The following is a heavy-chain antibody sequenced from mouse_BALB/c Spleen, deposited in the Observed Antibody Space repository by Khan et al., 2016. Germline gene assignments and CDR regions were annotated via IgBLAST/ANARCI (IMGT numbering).Heavy chain of an antibody. J-gene: IGHJ3*01. D-gene: IGHD2-4*01. CDR3: ANYDYPWVAY. CDR1: GFNIKDTY. Sequence: VQLQQSGAELVKPGASVKLSCTASGFNIKDTYMHWVKQRPEQGLEWIGRIDPANGNTKYDPKFQGKATITADPSSNTAYLQLSSLTSEDTAVYYCANYDYPWVAYWGQGTLVTVSA. CDR2: IDPANGNT. V-gene: IGHV14-3*02.